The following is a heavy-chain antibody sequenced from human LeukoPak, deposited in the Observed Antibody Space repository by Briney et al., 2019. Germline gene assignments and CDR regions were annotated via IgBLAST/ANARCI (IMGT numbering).Heavy chain of an antibody. CDR3: ARGGRYGNAFDI. V-gene: IGHV4-61*02. J-gene: IGHJ3*02. D-gene: IGHD3-16*01. Sequence: SETLSLTCTVSGGSISSGSYYWSWLRQPAGKGLEWIGRIYTSGGTNYNPSLKSRVTISVDTSKNQFSLKLSSVTAADTAVYYCARGGRYGNAFDIWGQGTMVTVSS. CDR1: GGSISSGSYY. CDR2: IYTSGGT.